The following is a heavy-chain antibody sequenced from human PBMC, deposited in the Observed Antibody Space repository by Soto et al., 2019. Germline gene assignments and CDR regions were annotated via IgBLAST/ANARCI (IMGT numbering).Heavy chain of an antibody. D-gene: IGHD6-13*01. V-gene: IGHV3-30*03. CDR1: GFTFSSYG. Sequence: QVQLVESGGGVVQPGRSLRLSCAASGFTFSSYGMHWVRQAPGKGLEWVAVISYDGTSKYYADSVKGRVTISRDNSKNMLHLQMICLRAAATAVHYCAIVGGSSWPHYPYGMFVWRQGTTVTVSS. CDR2: ISYDGTSK. J-gene: IGHJ6*02. CDR3: AIVGGSSWPHYPYGMFV.